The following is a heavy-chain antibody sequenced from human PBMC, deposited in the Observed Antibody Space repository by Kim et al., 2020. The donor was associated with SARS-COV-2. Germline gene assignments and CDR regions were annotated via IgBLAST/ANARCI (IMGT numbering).Heavy chain of an antibody. CDR1: RDTFISYY. CDR2: IYPDDSAT. CDR3: ARPTSPYNFYGMDV. V-gene: IGHV5-51*01. J-gene: IGHJ6*02. Sequence: GESLKISSKGSRDTFISYYIAWVRQMPGKGLEWMGIIYPDDSATTYNPSFQGLVTISADQSISTAYLQLTSLKASDSAIYYCARPTSPYNFYGMDVWGQG. D-gene: IGHD1-1*01.